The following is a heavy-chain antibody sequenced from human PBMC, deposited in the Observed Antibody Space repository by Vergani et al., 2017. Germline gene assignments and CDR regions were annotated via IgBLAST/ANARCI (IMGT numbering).Heavy chain of an antibody. CDR2: ISGSGGST. D-gene: IGHD2-2*01. CDR1: GFTFSSYA. CDR3: ARDALRGPQLYYYYGMDV. J-gene: IGHJ6*02. Sequence: EVQLLESGGGLVQPGGSLRLSCAASGFTFSSYAMSWVRQAPGKGLEWVSAISGSGGSTYYADSVKGRFTISRDNSKNTLYLQMNSLRAEDTAVYYCARDALRGPQLYYYYGMDVWGQGTTVTVSS. V-gene: IGHV3-23*01.